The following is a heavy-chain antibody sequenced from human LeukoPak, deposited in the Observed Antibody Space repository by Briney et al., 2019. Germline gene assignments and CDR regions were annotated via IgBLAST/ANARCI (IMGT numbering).Heavy chain of an antibody. Sequence: SSETLSLTCTVSGGSISRYYWSWIRQPPGKGPEWFGYVYDSGTTNYNPSLKSRVTISVDTSKNQFSLKLSSVTAADTAVYYCARVSWSPGTSYYYMDVWGKGTTVTVSS. CDR3: ARVSWSPGTSYYYMDV. J-gene: IGHJ6*03. CDR1: GGSISRYY. D-gene: IGHD1-1*01. CDR2: VYDSGTT. V-gene: IGHV4-59*01.